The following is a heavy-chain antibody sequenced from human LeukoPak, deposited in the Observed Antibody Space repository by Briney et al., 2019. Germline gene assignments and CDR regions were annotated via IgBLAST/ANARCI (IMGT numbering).Heavy chain of an antibody. CDR2: ISSSSSTI. CDR3: AKDSSGWYSSFDY. J-gene: IGHJ4*02. V-gene: IGHV3-48*01. Sequence: GGSLRLSCAASGFTFSSYSMNWVRQAPGKGLEWVSYISSSSSTIYYADSVKGRFTISRDNAKNTLYLQTNSLRAEDTAVYYCAKDSSGWYSSFDYWGQGTLVTVSS. CDR1: GFTFSSYS. D-gene: IGHD6-19*01.